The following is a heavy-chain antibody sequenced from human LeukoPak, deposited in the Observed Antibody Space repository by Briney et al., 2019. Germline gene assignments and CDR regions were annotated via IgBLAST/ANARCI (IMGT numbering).Heavy chain of an antibody. V-gene: IGHV4-38-2*02. CDR3: AGYTYYYGSGFDY. CDR1: GYSISSGYY. D-gene: IGHD3-10*01. J-gene: IGHJ4*02. CDR2: IYHSGST. Sequence: SETLSLTCTVSGYSISSGYYWGWIRQPPGKGLEWIGSIYHSGSTYYNPSLKSRVTISVDTSKNQFSLKLSSVTAADTAVYYCAGYTYYYGSGFDYWGQGTLVTVSS.